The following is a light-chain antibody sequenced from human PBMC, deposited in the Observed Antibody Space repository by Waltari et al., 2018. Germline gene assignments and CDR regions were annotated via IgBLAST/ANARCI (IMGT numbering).Light chain of an antibody. V-gene: IGKV3-15*01. J-gene: IGKJ5*01. CDR1: QSVSSN. CDR2: GAS. Sequence: EIVMTQSPATLSVSPAERATLSCRASQSVSSNLAWYQQKPGQAPRPLIYGASTRATGIPARFSGSGSGTEFTLTISSLQSEDFAVYYCQQYNNWPITFGQGTRLEIK. CDR3: QQYNNWPIT.